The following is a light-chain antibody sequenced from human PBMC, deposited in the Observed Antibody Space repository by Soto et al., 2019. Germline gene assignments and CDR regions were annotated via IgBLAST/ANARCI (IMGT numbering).Light chain of an antibody. J-gene: IGKJ4*01. CDR2: DAS. Sequence: EIVLTQSPATLSLSPGERVTLSCRASESVNTFLAWYQQKPGQAPRLLIYDASNRATGIPARFSGGGSGTAFTLTISSLEPDDSAVYYYQQRNTSGALTFGGGTKVEIK. CDR3: QQRNTSGALT. V-gene: IGKV3-11*01. CDR1: ESVNTF.